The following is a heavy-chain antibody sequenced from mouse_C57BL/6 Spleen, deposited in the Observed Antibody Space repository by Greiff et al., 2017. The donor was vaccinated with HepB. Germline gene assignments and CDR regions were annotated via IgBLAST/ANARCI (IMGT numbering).Heavy chain of an antibody. D-gene: IGHD2-4*01. CDR2: IDPSDSET. CDR3: ARSRDDYVLYYFDY. Sequence: QVHVKQPGAELVRPGSSVKLSCKASGYTFTSYWMHWVKQRPIQGLEWIGNIDPSDSETHYNQKFKDKATLTVDKSSSTAYMQLSSLTSEDSAVYYCARSRDDYVLYYFDYWGQGTTLTVSS. CDR1: GYTFTSYW. V-gene: IGHV1-52*01. J-gene: IGHJ2*01.